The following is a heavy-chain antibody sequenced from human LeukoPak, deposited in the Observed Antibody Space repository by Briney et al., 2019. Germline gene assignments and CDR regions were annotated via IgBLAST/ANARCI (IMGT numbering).Heavy chain of an antibody. D-gene: IGHD4-4*01. J-gene: IGHJ6*02. CDR3: AKGPPYSNRWYYGMDV. CDR2: ISYDGSNK. Sequence: PGGSLRLSCAASGFTFSSYWMHWVRQAPGKGLEWVAVISYDGSNKYYADSVKGRFTISRDNSKNTLYLQMNSLRAEDTAVYYCAKGPPYSNRWYYGMDVWGQGTTVTVSS. CDR1: GFTFSSYW. V-gene: IGHV3-30*18.